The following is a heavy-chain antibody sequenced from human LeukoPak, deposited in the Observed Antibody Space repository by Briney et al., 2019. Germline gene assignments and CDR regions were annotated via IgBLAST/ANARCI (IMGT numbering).Heavy chain of an antibody. CDR3: ARDLKGVYFDY. CDR2: IFTSGST. D-gene: IGHD3-16*01. CDR1: GGSFSGYY. J-gene: IGHJ4*02. V-gene: IGHV4-4*07. Sequence: SETLSLTCAVYGGSFSGYYWSWIRQPAGKGLEWIGRIFTSGSTSYNPSLKSRVNMSIDTSKDQFSLRLSSVTAADTAVYYCARDLKGVYFDYWGQGILVTVSS.